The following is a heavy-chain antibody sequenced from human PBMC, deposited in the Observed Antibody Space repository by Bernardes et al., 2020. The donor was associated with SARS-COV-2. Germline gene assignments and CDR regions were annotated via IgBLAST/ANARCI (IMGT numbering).Heavy chain of an antibody. Sequence: SETLSLTCTVSSGSLSRDDYSWSWLRPHKGKGLVWIRYHFYNRKTYYNPYLKSRVTISVDTSKNQFSLKLSSVTAAATAMYYCARDLLGRDGEYTFYYYHGMDVWGQGTTVTVPS. J-gene: IGHJ6*02. CDR1: SGSLSRDDYS. CDR3: ARDLLGRDGEYTFYYYHGMDV. D-gene: IGHD4-17*01. CDR2: HFYNRKT. V-gene: IGHV4-31*03.